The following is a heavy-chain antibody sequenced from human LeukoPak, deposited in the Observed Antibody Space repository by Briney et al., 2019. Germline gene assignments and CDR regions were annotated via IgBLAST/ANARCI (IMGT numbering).Heavy chain of an antibody. J-gene: IGHJ3*02. V-gene: IGHV4-59*01. CDR2: IYYSGST. Sequence: KPSETLSLTCTVSGGSISSYYWSWIRQPPGKGLEWIGYIYYSGSTNYNPSLKSRVTISVDTSKNQFSLKLSSVTAADTAVYYCARASHDAFDIWGQGTMVTVSS. CDR3: ARASHDAFDI. D-gene: IGHD6-6*01. CDR1: GGSISSYY.